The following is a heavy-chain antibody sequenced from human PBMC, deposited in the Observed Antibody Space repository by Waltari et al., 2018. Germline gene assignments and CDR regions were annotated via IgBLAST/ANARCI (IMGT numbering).Heavy chain of an antibody. CDR1: GFTVSSNY. CDR3: ARGLLGCTNGVCYEPEYFQH. J-gene: IGHJ1*01. CDR2: IYSGGST. D-gene: IGHD2-8*01. Sequence: EVQLVESGGGLIQPGGSLRLSCAASGFTVSSNYMSWVRQAPGKGLEWVSVIYSGGSTYDADSVKGRFTISGDNSKNTLYLQMNSLRAEDTAVYYCARGLLGCTNGVCYEPEYFQHWGQGTLVTVSS. V-gene: IGHV3-53*01.